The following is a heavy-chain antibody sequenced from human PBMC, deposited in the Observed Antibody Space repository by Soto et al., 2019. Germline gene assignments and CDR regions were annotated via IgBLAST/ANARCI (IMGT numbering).Heavy chain of an antibody. V-gene: IGHV3-30*03. D-gene: IGHD3-10*01. Sequence: GGSLRLSCAASGFTFSSYGMHWVRQAPGKGLEWVAVISYDGSNKYYADSVKGRFTISRDNSKNMLYLQMNSLRAEDTAVYYCAPWFGAFDYWGQGTLVTVSS. J-gene: IGHJ4*02. CDR3: APWFGAFDY. CDR2: ISYDGSNK. CDR1: GFTFSSYG.